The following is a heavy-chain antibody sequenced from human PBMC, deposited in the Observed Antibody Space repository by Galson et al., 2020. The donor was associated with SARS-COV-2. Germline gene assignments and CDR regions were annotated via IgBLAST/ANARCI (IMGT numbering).Heavy chain of an antibody. CDR3: AKDLEGQLLWDYYMDV. Sequence: GESLKISCAASGFTFSSYGMHWVRQAPGEGLEWVAVISYDGSNKYYADSVKGRFTISRDNSKNTLYLQMNSLRAEDTAVYYCAKDLEGQLLWDYYMDVWGKGTTVTVSS. J-gene: IGHJ6*03. V-gene: IGHV3-30*18. D-gene: IGHD2-2*01. CDR2: ISYDGSNK. CDR1: GFTFSSYG.